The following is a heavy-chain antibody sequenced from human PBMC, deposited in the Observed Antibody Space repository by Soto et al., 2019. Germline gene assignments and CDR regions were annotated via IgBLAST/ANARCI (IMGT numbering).Heavy chain of an antibody. Sequence: PGGSLRLSCAASGFTFSSYAMSWVRQAPGKGLEWVSTSRGGGGSAGYRDSGKGRCTVSRDNSKNMLYMQMNSLRAEDTAVYYCAKRPLSIITFDYWGLGTLVTVSS. CDR1: GFTFSSYA. CDR3: AKRPLSIITFDY. CDR2: SRGGGGSA. V-gene: IGHV3-23*01. J-gene: IGHJ4*02. D-gene: IGHD3-22*01.